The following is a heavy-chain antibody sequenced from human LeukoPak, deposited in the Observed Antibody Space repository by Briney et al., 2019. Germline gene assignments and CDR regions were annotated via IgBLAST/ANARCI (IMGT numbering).Heavy chain of an antibody. CDR3: AKDPYMGV. V-gene: IGHV3-9*01. Sequence: GRSLRLSCAASGFSFADATMHWVRQVPGKGLEWVSGINWNSGTMGYADSVKGRFTVSRDNAKNSLYLQMNSLKTEDTALYYCAKDPYMGVWGKGTTVTVSS. CDR2: INWNSGTM. J-gene: IGHJ6*03. CDR1: GFSFADAT.